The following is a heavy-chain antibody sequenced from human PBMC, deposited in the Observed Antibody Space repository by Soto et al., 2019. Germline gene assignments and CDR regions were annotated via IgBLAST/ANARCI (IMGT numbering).Heavy chain of an antibody. CDR3: ARDQNMVRGDTNWFDP. D-gene: IGHD3-10*01. Sequence: PSETLSLTCTVSGGSISSYYWSWIRQPPGKGLEWIGYIYYSGSTNYNPSLKSRVTISVDTSKNQFSLKLSSVTAADTAVYYCARDQNMVRGDTNWFDPWGQGTLVTVSS. J-gene: IGHJ5*02. V-gene: IGHV4-59*01. CDR1: GGSISSYY. CDR2: IYYSGST.